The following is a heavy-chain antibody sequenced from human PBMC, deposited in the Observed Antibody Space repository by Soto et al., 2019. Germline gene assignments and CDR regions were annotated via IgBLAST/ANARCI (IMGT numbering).Heavy chain of an antibody. CDR1: GFTFSSYA. Sequence: GGSLRLSCAASGFTFSSYAMHWVRQAPGKGLEWVAVISYDGSNKYYADSVKGRFTISRDNSKNTLYLQMNSLRAEDTAVYYCAREEGYYDFWSGYYSGYYGMDVWGQGTTVTVSS. D-gene: IGHD3-3*01. CDR3: AREEGYYDFWSGYYSGYYGMDV. J-gene: IGHJ6*02. V-gene: IGHV3-30-3*01. CDR2: ISYDGSNK.